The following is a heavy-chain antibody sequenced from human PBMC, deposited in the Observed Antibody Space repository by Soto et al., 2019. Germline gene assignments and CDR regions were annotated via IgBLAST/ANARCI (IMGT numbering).Heavy chain of an antibody. CDR1: GFTVSSNY. Sequence: GGSLRLSCAASGFTVSSNYMSWVRQAPGKGLEWVSVIYSGGSTYYADSVKGRFTISRDNSKNTLYLQMNSLRAEDTAVYYCARGSNYYGSGSYMYYFDYWGQGTLVTVSS. CDR3: ARGSNYYGSGSYMYYFDY. V-gene: IGHV3-66*01. J-gene: IGHJ4*02. D-gene: IGHD3-10*01. CDR2: IYSGGST.